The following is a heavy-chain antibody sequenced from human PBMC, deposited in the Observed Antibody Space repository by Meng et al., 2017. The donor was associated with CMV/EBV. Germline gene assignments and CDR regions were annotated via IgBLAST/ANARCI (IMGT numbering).Heavy chain of an antibody. CDR3: ARVLRWNGVIDY. J-gene: IGHJ4*02. V-gene: IGHV4-4*07. CDR2: IYTSGST. CDR1: GGYISSYY. Sequence: RLQDAALGLGTSSGTWSPPGTVSGGYISSYYWSWIRQPAGKGLEWIGRIYTSGSTNYNPSLKSRVTMSVATSKNQFSLKLSSVTAADTAVYYCARVLRWNGVIDYRGQGTLVTVSS. D-gene: IGHD4-23*01.